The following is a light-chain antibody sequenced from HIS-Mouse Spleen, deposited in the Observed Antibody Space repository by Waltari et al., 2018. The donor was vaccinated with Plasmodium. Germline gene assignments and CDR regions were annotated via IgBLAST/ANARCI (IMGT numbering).Light chain of an antibody. V-gene: IGKV3-15*01. Sequence: ELVLTHSPAPLSVSPGETATLSCRASQSVSSNLAWYQQKPGQAPRLLIYGASTRATGIPARFSGSGSGTEFTLTISSLQSEDFAVYYCQQYNNWSFTFGPGTKVDIK. CDR2: GAS. J-gene: IGKJ3*01. CDR3: QQYNNWSFT. CDR1: QSVSSN.